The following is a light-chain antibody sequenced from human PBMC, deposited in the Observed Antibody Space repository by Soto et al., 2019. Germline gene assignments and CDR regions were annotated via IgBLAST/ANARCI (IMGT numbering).Light chain of an antibody. J-gene: IGKJ1*01. Sequence: EIVLTQSPGTLSLSPGERATLSCRASQSVSSTYLAWYQQKPGQAPRLLIFGASSRATGIPDRFSGSGSGTVFTLTSSRLEPEDVAFYCCQHYCSSRTFGQGTKVEIK. CDR2: GAS. V-gene: IGKV3-20*01. CDR3: QHYCSSRT. CDR1: QSVSSTY.